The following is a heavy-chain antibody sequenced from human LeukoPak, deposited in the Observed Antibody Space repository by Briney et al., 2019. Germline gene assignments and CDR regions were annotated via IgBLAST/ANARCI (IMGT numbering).Heavy chain of an antibody. J-gene: IGHJ4*02. D-gene: IGHD3-16*01. V-gene: IGHV1-2*02. CDR1: GYTFIGYY. CDR2: INPNTGGT. CDR3: SRDAYHHGQVDY. Sequence: GASVKVSCKASGYTFIGYYVHWVRQAPGQGLEWMGWINPNTGGTNYAQKFQGRVTMTRDTSISAAYMELTSLRSDDTAVYYCSRDAYHHGQVDYWGQGTLVTVSS.